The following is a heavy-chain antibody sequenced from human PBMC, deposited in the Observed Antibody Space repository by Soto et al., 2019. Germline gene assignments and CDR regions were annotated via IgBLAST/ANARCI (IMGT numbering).Heavy chain of an antibody. CDR1: GYTFTSYY. J-gene: IGHJ6*02. CDR3: ARKDPVTATSYYSYGMDV. CDR2: INPSGGST. Sequence: QVQLVQSGAEVKKPGASVKVSCKASGYTFTSYYMHWVRQAPGQGLEWMGIINPSGGSTNYAQKFQDRVTMTRDTSTSTVYMDLSSLRSEDTAVYYCARKDPVTATSYYSYGMDVWGQGTTVTVSS. D-gene: IGHD2-21*02. V-gene: IGHV1-46*01.